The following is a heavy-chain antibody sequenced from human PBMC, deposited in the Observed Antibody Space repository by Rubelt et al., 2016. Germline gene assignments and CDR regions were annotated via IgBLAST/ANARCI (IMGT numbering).Heavy chain of an antibody. Sequence: QLQLQESGPGLVKPSETLSLTCTVSGGSISSSSYYWGWIRQPPGKGLEWIGSIYYSGSTYYNPSLKSRVTISVDTSQNQFSPKLSFGTADATAVHYWARLLRADWYFDLWGRGTLVTVSS. V-gene: IGHV4-39*01. CDR1: GGSISSSSYY. CDR2: IYYSGST. D-gene: IGHD5-24*01. CDR3: ARLLRADWYFDL. J-gene: IGHJ2*01.